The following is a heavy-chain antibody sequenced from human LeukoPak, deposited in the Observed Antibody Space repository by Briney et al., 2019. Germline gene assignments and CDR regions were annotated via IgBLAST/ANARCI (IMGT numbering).Heavy chain of an antibody. Sequence: PGGSLRLSCATSGFTFSNAWMNWVRQAPGKGLEWVSSISSSSSYIYYADSVKGRFTISRDNAKNSLYLQMNSLRAEDTAVYYCARAPRVWYFDYWGQGTLVTVSS. CDR1: GFTFSNAW. D-gene: IGHD2-21*01. CDR3: ARAPRVWYFDY. V-gene: IGHV3-21*01. J-gene: IGHJ4*02. CDR2: ISSSSSYI.